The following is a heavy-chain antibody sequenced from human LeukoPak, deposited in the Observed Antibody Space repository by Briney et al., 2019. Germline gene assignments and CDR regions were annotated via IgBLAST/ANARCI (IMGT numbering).Heavy chain of an antibody. CDR1: GFTFSDYY. V-gene: IGHV3-11*04. CDR3: ARPNCGGTYGMDV. J-gene: IGHJ6*02. Sequence: KPGGSLRLSCAASGFTFSDYYMSWIRQAPGKGLEWVSYISSSSTTIYYADSVKGRFTISRDNAKNSLYLQMDSLRDEDTAVYYCARPNCGGTYGMDVWGQGTTVTVSS. D-gene: IGHD2-21*01. CDR2: ISSSSTTI.